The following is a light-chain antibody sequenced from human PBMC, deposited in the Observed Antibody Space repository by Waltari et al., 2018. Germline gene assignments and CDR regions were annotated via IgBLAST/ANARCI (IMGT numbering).Light chain of an antibody. CDR1: KLGDIF. CDR2: QAT. V-gene: IGLV3-1*01. J-gene: IGLJ1*01. Sequence: SSDLTQPLSVSVSPGQTASITCSGDKLGDIFTSWYQQKPGQSPVLVIFQATKRPSGIPERFSASSSGNTATLTISGTQAMDEADYYCQAWDSVTAFHVFGTGTKLTVL. CDR3: QAWDSVTAFHV.